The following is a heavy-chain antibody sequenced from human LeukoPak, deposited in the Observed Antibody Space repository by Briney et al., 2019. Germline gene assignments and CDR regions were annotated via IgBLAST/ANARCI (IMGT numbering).Heavy chain of an antibody. D-gene: IGHD3-3*01. V-gene: IGHV1-18*01. Sequence: ASVKVSCSAAGSTFTSYGISWVREAPGQGLEWMGGIRAYNGNTKYAQRLQGRVTMTTDTSTSTASMELRSLRSDDTTVHYCVRDRKRITIVGEISETPVFADWGQGTLVTVSS. CDR2: IRAYNGNT. J-gene: IGHJ4*02. CDR3: VRDRKRITIVGEISETPVFAD. CDR1: GSTFTSYG.